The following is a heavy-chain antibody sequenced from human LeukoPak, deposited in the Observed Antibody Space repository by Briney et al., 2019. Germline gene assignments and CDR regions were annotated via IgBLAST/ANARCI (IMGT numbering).Heavy chain of an antibody. CDR2: IYYSGST. Sequence: SETLSLTCTVSGGSISSSGYYWGWVRQPPGKGLEWIGTIYYSGSTYYNPSLNSRVTISVDTSKNQFSLKLSSVTAADTAVYYCARAGNTAVTPYFDYWGQGTLVTVSS. CDR3: ARAGNTAVTPYFDY. V-gene: IGHV4-39*01. D-gene: IGHD3-10*01. CDR1: GGSISSSGYY. J-gene: IGHJ4*02.